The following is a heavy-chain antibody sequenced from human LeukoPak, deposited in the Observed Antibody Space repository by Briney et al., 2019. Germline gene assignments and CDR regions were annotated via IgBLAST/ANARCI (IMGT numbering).Heavy chain of an antibody. Sequence: GGSLHLSCAASGFTVSSNYMSWVRQAPGKGLEGVSVIYSGGSTYYADSVKGRFTISRDNSKNALYLQINSLRAEDTAVYYCAREGGTGYSYGSFDYWGQGTLVTVSS. J-gene: IGHJ4*02. CDR1: GFTVSSNY. CDR2: IYSGGST. CDR3: AREGGTGYSYGSFDY. V-gene: IGHV3-66*01. D-gene: IGHD5-18*01.